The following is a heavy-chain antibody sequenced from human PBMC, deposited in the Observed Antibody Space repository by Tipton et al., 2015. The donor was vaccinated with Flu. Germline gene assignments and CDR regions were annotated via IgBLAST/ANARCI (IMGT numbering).Heavy chain of an antibody. J-gene: IGHJ2*01. D-gene: IGHD6-13*01. Sequence: LRLSCTVSGGSISSYYWSWIRQPPGKGLEWIGYTYYSGSTNYNPSLKSRVTISVDTSKNQFSLKLSSVTAADTAVYYCARVSSSSSWSQDWYFDLWGRGTLVTVSS. CDR2: TYYSGST. CDR1: GGSISSYY. V-gene: IGHV4-59*01. CDR3: ARVSSSSSWSQDWYFDL.